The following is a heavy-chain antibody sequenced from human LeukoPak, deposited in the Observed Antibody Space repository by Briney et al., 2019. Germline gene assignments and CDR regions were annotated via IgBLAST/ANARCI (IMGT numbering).Heavy chain of an antibody. Sequence: GGSLRLSCAASGFTFSSYEMNWVRQAPGKGLEWVSYISSSGSTIYYADSVKGRFTISRDNAKNSLYLQMNSLRAEDTAVYYCATSSSSVGDYYYYMDVWAKGPRSPSP. CDR1: GFTFSSYE. CDR3: ATSSSSVGDYYYYMDV. CDR2: ISSSGSTI. V-gene: IGHV3-48*03. D-gene: IGHD6-6*01. J-gene: IGHJ6*03.